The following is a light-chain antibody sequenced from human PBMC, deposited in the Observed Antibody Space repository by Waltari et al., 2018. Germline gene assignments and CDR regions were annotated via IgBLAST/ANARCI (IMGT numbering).Light chain of an antibody. V-gene: IGKV3-20*01. CDR3: QQYDGSAVT. J-gene: IGKJ4*01. CDR1: QGCSSIS. CDR2: GTS. Sequence: CRASQGCSSISLAWYQMKPGQAPRLLIYGTSSRATGFPDRFSGSGSGTDFTLTISRLEPEDFAVYHCQQYDGSAVTFGGGTKVEIK.